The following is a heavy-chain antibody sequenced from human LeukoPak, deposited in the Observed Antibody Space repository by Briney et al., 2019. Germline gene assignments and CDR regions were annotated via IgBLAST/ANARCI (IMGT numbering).Heavy chain of an antibody. D-gene: IGHD6-6*01. CDR2: IKEDGSEE. CDR1: GFTFSIYW. Sequence: GGSLRLSCTASGFTFSIYWTSGVPQAPGKGLEWVASIKEDGSEEHYVDSVKGRFTIYRDNARNLVHVQMNSLRAEDTAVYFCARIRPGNYFDYWGQGALVTVSS. CDR3: ARIRPGNYFDY. J-gene: IGHJ4*02. V-gene: IGHV3-7*01.